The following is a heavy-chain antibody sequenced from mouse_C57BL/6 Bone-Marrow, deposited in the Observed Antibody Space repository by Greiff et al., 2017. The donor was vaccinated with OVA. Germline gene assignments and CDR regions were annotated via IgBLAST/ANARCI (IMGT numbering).Heavy chain of an antibody. CDR1: GYTFTSYW. CDR2: IDPSDSYT. J-gene: IGHJ3*01. Sequence: QVQLQQPGAALVKPGASVKLSCKASGYTFTSYWMQWVKQRPGQGLEWIGEIDPSDSYTNYNPKFKGKATLTVDTYSSTAYMQLSSLTSEDSAVYYCARGGDYDEAYWGQGTLVTVSA. CDR3: ARGGDYDEAY. D-gene: IGHD2-4*01. V-gene: IGHV1-50*01.